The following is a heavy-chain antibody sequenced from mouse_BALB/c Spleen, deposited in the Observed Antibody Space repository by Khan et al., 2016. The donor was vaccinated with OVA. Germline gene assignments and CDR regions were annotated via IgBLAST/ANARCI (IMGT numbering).Heavy chain of an antibody. Sequence: IQLVQSGAELVKPGASVKLSCTASGFNIKDTYMHWVKQRPEQGPEWIGRIDPANGNIKYDPKFQDKATITADTSSNTAYLQLSSLTSEDTAVYYCATLYDNPFAYWGQGTLVSVSA. CDR3: ATLYDNPFAY. V-gene: IGHV14-3*02. CDR2: IDPANGNI. D-gene: IGHD2-3*01. CDR1: GFNIKDTY. J-gene: IGHJ3*01.